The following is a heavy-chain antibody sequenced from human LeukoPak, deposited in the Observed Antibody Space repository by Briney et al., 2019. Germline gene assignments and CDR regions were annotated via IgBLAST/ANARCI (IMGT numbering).Heavy chain of an antibody. Sequence: GASVKVSCKASGYTFSAWYIHWVRQAPGQGLEWTGWITPNSGGTNYAQKFQGRVTMTRDTSISTVYMELSGLTSDDTAVYYCARGDGFDIWGQGTMVTVSS. CDR1: GYTFSAWY. CDR2: ITPNSGGT. CDR3: ARGDGFDI. J-gene: IGHJ3*02. V-gene: IGHV1-2*02.